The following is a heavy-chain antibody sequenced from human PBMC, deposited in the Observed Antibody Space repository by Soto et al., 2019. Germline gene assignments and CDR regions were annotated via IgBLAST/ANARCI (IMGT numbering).Heavy chain of an antibody. J-gene: IGHJ4*02. CDR1: GFSLTTHGVA. Sequence: QITLKESGPTLVEPTQTLTLTCTFSGFSLTTHGVAVGWIRQPPGEALEWLALIYWEDDKRYSPSLRDRLTISKDTSKNHVVLTMANMGPVDTATYYCARASRYYGGKAFDYWGQGTLVTVSS. CDR3: ARASRYYGGKAFDY. D-gene: IGHD3-22*01. CDR2: IYWEDDK. V-gene: IGHV2-5*02.